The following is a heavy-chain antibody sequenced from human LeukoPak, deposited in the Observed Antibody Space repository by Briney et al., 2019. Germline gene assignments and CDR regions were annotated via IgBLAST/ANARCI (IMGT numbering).Heavy chain of an antibody. CDR2: IRSNAYGGTT. CDR1: GFTLNNGD. D-gene: IGHD3-22*01. CDR3: VCQDHYDTLENFDC. Sequence: GGSLRLSCTASGFTLNNGDITWVRQAPGKGPEWRGFIRSNAYGGTTFYAASVQGKFTISRDDSQGIAYLQMNSVSSEDTAVYYCVCQDHYDTLENFDCWGQGTLVTVSS. J-gene: IGHJ4*02. V-gene: IGHV3-49*04.